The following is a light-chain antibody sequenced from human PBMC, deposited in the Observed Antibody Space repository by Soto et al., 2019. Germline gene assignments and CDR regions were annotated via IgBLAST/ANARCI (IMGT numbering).Light chain of an antibody. J-gene: IGLJ1*01. CDR2: EVT. CDR1: SSDVGTYNL. CDR3: CSYAGSSYV. V-gene: IGLV2-23*02. Sequence: QSALTQPASVSGSPGQSITISCTGSSSDVGTYNLVSWYQQHPGEAPKLMIYEVTKRPSGVSNRFSGSKSGNTASLTISGLQDEDEADYYCCSYAGSSYVFGTGTKLTVL.